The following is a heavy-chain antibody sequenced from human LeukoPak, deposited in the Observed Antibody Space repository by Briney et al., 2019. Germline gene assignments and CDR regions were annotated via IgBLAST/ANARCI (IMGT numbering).Heavy chain of an antibody. Sequence: SETLSLTCTVSGGSISSYYWSWIRQPPGKGLEWIGYIYYSGSTNYNPSLKSRVTISVDTSKNQFSLKLSSVTAADTAVYYCARAGLTGDPIDYWGQGTLVTVSS. CDR3: ARAGLTGDPIDY. D-gene: IGHD7-27*01. V-gene: IGHV4-59*01. J-gene: IGHJ4*02. CDR2: IYYSGST. CDR1: GGSISSYY.